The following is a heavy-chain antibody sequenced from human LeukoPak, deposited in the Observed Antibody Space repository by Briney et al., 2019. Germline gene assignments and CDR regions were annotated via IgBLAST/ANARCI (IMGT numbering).Heavy chain of an antibody. Sequence: SETLSLTCTVSGGSISSSTYYWGWIRQPPGKGLEWIGSIYYSGSSYYNPSLKSRVTISVDTSKNQFSLKLSSVTAADTAVYYCARPIAVAGSWYFDYWGQGTLVTVSS. V-gene: IGHV4-39*01. CDR2: IYYSGSS. CDR3: ARPIAVAGSWYFDY. J-gene: IGHJ4*02. CDR1: GGSISSSTYY. D-gene: IGHD6-19*01.